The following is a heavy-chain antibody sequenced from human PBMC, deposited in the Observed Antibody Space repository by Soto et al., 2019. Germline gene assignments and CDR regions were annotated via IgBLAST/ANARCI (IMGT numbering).Heavy chain of an antibody. CDR3: AARRYYYDSSGYYPVGY. Sequence: QVQLQQWGAGLLKPSETLSLTCAVYGGSFSGYYWSWIRQPPGKGLEWIGEINHSGSTNYNPSLKSRVTISVDTSKNQFSLKLSSVTAADTAVYYCAARRYYYDSSGYYPVGYWGQGTLVTVSS. J-gene: IGHJ4*02. CDR2: INHSGST. V-gene: IGHV4-34*01. CDR1: GGSFSGYY. D-gene: IGHD3-22*01.